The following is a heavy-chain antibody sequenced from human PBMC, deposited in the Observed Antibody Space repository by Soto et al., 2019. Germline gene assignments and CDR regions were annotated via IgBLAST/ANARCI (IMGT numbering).Heavy chain of an antibody. Sequence: ASVKVSCKASGYTFTSYGISWVRQAPGQGLEWMGWISAYNGNTNYAQKLQGRVTMTTDTSTSTAYMELRSLRSDDTAVYYCARAEYYDFWSGYYRLSAFDIWGQGTMVTVSS. D-gene: IGHD3-3*01. J-gene: IGHJ3*02. CDR1: GYTFTSYG. V-gene: IGHV1-18*04. CDR2: ISAYNGNT. CDR3: ARAEYYDFWSGYYRLSAFDI.